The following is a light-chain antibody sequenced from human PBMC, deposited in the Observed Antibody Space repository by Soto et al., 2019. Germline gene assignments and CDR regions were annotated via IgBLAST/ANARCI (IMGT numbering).Light chain of an antibody. V-gene: IGLV1-44*01. J-gene: IGLJ1*01. Sequence: QSVLTQPPSASGTPGQRVTISCSGSSSSIGSNSVNWYQQLPRTVPKVLIYTNSQRPSGVPDRFSGSKSGTSASLAISGLQSEDEADYYCAAWDGSLNVYVFGTGTKVTVL. CDR2: TNS. CDR1: SSSIGSNS. CDR3: AAWDGSLNVYV.